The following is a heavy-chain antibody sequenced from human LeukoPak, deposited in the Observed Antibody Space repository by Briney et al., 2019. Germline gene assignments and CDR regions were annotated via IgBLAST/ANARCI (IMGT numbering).Heavy chain of an antibody. D-gene: IGHD2-8*02. CDR2: ISDIGSI. V-gene: IGHV4-59*08. Sequence: SETLSLTCTVSGGSISSYYWSWVRQPPGKGLERIAYISDIGSINYNPSLKSRVTISLDTSKNQFSLKLSSVTAADTAVYYCAGHHPRNTVVFWGQGTLVTVSS. CDR3: AGHHPRNTVVF. CDR1: GGSISSYY. J-gene: IGHJ4*02.